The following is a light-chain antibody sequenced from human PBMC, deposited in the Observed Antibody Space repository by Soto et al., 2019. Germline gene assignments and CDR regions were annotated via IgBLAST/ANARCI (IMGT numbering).Light chain of an antibody. J-gene: IGKJ5*01. CDR3: QQYNSWPQIT. Sequence: EIVMTQSPDILSVSPGEGATLSCRASQNVRTKLAWYQQKAGQAPRLLIYGSSTRAAGIPDRFSGSGSETQYTLTSSSLQSEDFAVYYCQQYNSWPQITFGQGTRLVIK. CDR2: GSS. CDR1: QNVRTK. V-gene: IGKV3-15*01.